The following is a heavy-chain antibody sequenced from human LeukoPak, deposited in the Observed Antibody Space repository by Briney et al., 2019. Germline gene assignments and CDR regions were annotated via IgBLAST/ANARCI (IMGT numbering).Heavy chain of an antibody. CDR3: ASRKLGNDY. V-gene: IGHV4-59*02. CDR1: GGSVSDYY. Sequence: SSETLSLTCTISGGSVSDYYWSWIRQSPGKGPEWIGYIYHTGSTSYSPSLKSRVTISADTSQNQFSLKLSSVTVADTAVYYCASRKLGNDYWGQGTLVTVSS. CDR2: IYHTGST. D-gene: IGHD7-27*01. J-gene: IGHJ4*02.